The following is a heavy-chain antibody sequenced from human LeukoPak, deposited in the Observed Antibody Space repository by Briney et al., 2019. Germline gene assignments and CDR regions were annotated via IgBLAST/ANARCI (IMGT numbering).Heavy chain of an antibody. CDR1: GVTFGSYA. CDR2: TFGSGGSA. CDR3: GKTTPGYSSGQKPAWPVDY. J-gene: IGHJ4*02. Sequence: GGSLRLSCEASGVTFGSYAMYWVRQAPGKGLEWVAGTFGSGGSAHYADSAKGRFTISRDNSKNTVYLQINRLRAEDTAVYYCGKTTPGYSSGQKPAWPVDYWGQGTLVTVSS. D-gene: IGHD6-19*01. V-gene: IGHV3-23*01.